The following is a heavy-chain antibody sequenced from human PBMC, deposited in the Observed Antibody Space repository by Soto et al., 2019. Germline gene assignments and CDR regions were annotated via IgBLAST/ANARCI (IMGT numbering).Heavy chain of an antibody. D-gene: IGHD4-17*01. CDR3: AGGDYGDSIDF. V-gene: IGHV3-33*01. CDR1: GFTFDNYG. Sequence: QVHLVESGGGVVQPGKSLRLSCAASGFTFDNYGMLWVRQAPGKGLEWVALISYDDSYRYYKNSVRGRFTISRDNSKNMVFLHMNSLQGDDTAVYYCAGGDYGDSIDFWGQGTLVTVSS. CDR2: ISYDDSYR. J-gene: IGHJ4*02.